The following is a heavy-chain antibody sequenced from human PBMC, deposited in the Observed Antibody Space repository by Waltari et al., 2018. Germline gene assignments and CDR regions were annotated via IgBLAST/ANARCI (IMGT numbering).Heavy chain of an antibody. J-gene: IGHJ3*01. CDR2: IKSASRVI. Sequence: EVLLVESGGGLVQPGGSLRLSCTASGFNFNIYTMNWGRQAPGEGLVWVSYIKSASRVILYAYSVRGRFTISRDNAKNSLFLQMNNLRVEDTALYYCTRGLQFAFDFWGQGTMVSVSS. D-gene: IGHD2-21*02. V-gene: IGHV3-48*01. CDR1: GFNFNIYT. CDR3: TRGLQFAFDF.